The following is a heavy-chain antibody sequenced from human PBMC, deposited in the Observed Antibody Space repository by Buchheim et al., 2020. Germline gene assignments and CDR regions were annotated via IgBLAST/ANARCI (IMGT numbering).Heavy chain of an antibody. CDR2: IIPILGIA. V-gene: IGHV1-69*04. CDR3: ARDPGGQWLVDYYYYYGMDV. Sequence: VKKPGSSVKVSCKASGGTFSSYAISWVRQAPGQGLEWMGRIIPILGIANYAQKFQGRVTITADKSTSTAYMELSSLRSEDTAVYYCARDPGGQWLVDYYYYYGMDVWGQGTT. D-gene: IGHD6-19*01. J-gene: IGHJ6*02. CDR1: GGTFSSYA.